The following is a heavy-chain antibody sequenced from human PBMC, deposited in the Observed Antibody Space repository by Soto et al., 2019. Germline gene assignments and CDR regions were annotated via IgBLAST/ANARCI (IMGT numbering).Heavy chain of an antibody. CDR3: ARDEYYDYVWGSYRSPPTY. CDR1: GGSFSGYY. CDR2: INHSGST. D-gene: IGHD3-16*02. V-gene: IGHV4-34*01. Sequence: QVQLQQWGAGLLKPSETLSLTCAVYGGSFSGYYWSWIRQPPGKGLEWIGEINHSGSTNYNPSLKSRVTISVDTSKNQFSLKLSSVTAAETAVYYCARDEYYDYVWGSYRSPPTYWGQGTLVTVSS. J-gene: IGHJ4*02.